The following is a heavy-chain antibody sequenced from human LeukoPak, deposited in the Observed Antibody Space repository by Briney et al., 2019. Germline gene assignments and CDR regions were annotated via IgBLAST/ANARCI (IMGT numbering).Heavy chain of an antibody. CDR1: GFTFSSYA. Sequence: GGSLRLSCAASGFTFSSYAMSWVRQAPGKGLEWVSAISGSGGSTYCADSVKGRFTISRDNSKNTLYLQMNSLRAEDTAVYYCANNGYDFWSQDYYMDVWGKGTTVTVSS. V-gene: IGHV3-23*01. CDR3: ANNGYDFWSQDYYMDV. CDR2: ISGSGGST. D-gene: IGHD3-3*01. J-gene: IGHJ6*03.